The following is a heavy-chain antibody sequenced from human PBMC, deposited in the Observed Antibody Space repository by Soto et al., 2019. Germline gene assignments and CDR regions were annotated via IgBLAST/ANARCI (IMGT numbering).Heavy chain of an antibody. CDR1: GYTFTGYY. J-gene: IGHJ4*02. CDR3: ARGLAVAGTRAYDY. Sequence: ASVKVSCKACGYTFTGYYMHWVRQAPGQGLEWMGWINPNSGGTNYAQKFQGWVTMTRDTSISTAYMELSRLRSDDTAVYYCARGLAVAGTRAYDYWGQGTLVPVSS. D-gene: IGHD6-19*01. CDR2: INPNSGGT. V-gene: IGHV1-2*04.